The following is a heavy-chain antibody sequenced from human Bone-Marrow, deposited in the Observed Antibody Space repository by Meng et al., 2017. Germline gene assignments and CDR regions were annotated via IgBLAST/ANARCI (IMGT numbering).Heavy chain of an antibody. V-gene: IGHV4-34*01. CDR3: ARGGLRYFDWLLSGAFYI. CDR2: INHSGST. J-gene: IGHJ3*02. D-gene: IGHD3-9*01. CDR1: GGSFSGYY. Sequence: SETLSLTCAVYGGSFSGYYWSWIRQPPGKGLEWIGEINHSGSTNYNPSLKSRVTISVDTSKNQFSLKLSSVTAADTAVYYCARGGLRYFDWLLSGAFYIWGQGTMVTVSS.